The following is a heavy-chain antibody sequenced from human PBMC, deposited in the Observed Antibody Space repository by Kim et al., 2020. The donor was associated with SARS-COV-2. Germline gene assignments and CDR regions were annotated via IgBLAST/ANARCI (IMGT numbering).Heavy chain of an antibody. D-gene: IGHD5-12*01. CDR3: ARDNSGYDLGLKSPQTYHDY. CDR1: GFTFSSYG. V-gene: IGHV3-33*01. J-gene: IGHJ4*02. Sequence: GGSLRLSCAASGFTFSSYGMHWVRQAPGKGLEWVAVIWYDGSNKYYADSVKGRFTISRDNSKNTLYLQMNSLRAEDTAVYYCARDNSGYDLGLKSPQTYHDYWGQGTLVTVSS. CDR2: IWYDGSNK.